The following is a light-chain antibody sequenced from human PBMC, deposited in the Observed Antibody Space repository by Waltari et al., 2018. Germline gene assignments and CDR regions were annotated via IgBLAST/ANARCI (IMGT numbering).Light chain of an antibody. J-gene: IGLJ1*01. CDR3: SSYTSSSVYV. Sequence: QSALTQPASVSGSPGQSITISCTGTSSDVGGYNYVSWYQQHPGNAPKLMIYDVSKRPSGVSNRFSGSKSGNTASLTISGLQAEDEADYYCSSYTSSSVYVFGTGTKVTVL. CDR1: SSDVGGYNY. CDR2: DVS. V-gene: IGLV2-14*01.